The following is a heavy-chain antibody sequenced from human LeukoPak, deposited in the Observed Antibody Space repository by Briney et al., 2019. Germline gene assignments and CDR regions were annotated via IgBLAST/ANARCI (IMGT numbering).Heavy chain of an antibody. Sequence: PGGSLRLSCAASGFTFSSYSMNWVRQAPGKGLEWVSSISSSSSYIYYADSVKGRFTISRDNAKNSLYLQMNSLRAEDTAAYYCASWIAVAGKGDYWGQGTLVTVSS. CDR3: ASWIAVAGKGDY. CDR1: GFTFSSYS. D-gene: IGHD6-19*01. J-gene: IGHJ4*02. CDR2: ISSSSSYI. V-gene: IGHV3-21*01.